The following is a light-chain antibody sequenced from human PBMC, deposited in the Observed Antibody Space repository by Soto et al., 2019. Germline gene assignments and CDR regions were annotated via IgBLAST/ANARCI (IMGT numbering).Light chain of an antibody. V-gene: IGLV2-18*02. CDR2: EVS. J-gene: IGLJ1*01. Sequence: QSALTQPPSVSGSPGQSVTISCTGTSSDVGSYNRVSWYQQSPGTAPKLMIYEVSNRTSGVPDRFSGSKSGNTASLTISGLQAEDEADYYCSSYTSSSTYVFGTGTKVTVL. CDR1: SSDVGSYNR. CDR3: SSYTSSSTYV.